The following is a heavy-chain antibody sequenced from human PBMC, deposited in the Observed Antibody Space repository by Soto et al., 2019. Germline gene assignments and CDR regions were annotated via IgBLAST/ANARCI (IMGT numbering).Heavy chain of an antibody. CDR2: MNPNSGNT. V-gene: IGHV1-8*01. Sequence: QVQLVQSGAEVKKPGASVKVSCKASGYTFTGYDVNWVRQATGQGLEWMGWMNPNSGNTGFAQKFQGRVTMTSNTSISTAYMELSSLSSEDTAMYYCARGTRARNYDYIWGSYRYYMDVWGKGTTVTVSS. CDR1: GYTFTGYD. CDR3: ARGTRARNYDYIWGSYRYYMDV. J-gene: IGHJ6*03. D-gene: IGHD3-16*02.